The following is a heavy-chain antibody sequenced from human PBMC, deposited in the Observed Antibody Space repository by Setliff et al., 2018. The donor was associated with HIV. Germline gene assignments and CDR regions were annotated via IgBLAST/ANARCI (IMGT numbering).Heavy chain of an antibody. Sequence: SETLSLTCAVYGGSFSGYYWNWIRQSPGKGLEWIGEINHRGNTNYNPFLKNRVTISVDTSKNQFSLKLTSVTAADTAVYYCARLRQWLAFFDSWGQGTLVTVSS. CDR2: INHRGNT. CDR3: ARLRQWLAFFDS. D-gene: IGHD6-19*01. V-gene: IGHV4-34*01. J-gene: IGHJ4*02. CDR1: GGSFSGYY.